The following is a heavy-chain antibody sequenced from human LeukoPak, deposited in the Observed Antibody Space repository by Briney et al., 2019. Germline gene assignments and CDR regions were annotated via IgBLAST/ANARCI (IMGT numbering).Heavy chain of an antibody. J-gene: IGHJ5*02. V-gene: IGHV3-33*01. CDR2: IWYDGSNK. Sequence: GGSLRLSCAASGFTFSSYGMHWVRQAPGKGLEWVAVIWYDGSNKYYADSVKGRFIISRDNSKNTLYLQMNSLRAEDTAVYYCARDRGSTGFDPWGQGTLVTVSS. CDR3: ARDRGSTGFDP. CDR1: GFTFSSYG.